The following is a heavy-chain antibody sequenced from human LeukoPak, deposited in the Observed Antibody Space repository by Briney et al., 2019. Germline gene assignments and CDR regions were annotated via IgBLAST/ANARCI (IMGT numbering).Heavy chain of an antibody. J-gene: IGHJ4*02. V-gene: IGHV3-74*01. CDR3: ARGVRIAVAGYIDY. CDR1: GFTLSSYW. D-gene: IGHD6-19*01. CDR2: FYSDGSRT. Sequence: GGSLRLSCAGSGFTLSSYWMHWVRQAPGKGLVWVSRFYSDGSRTNYADSVKGRFTISGDNAKNTQYLQMNSLRAEDTAVYYCARGVRIAVAGYIDYWGQGTLVTVSS.